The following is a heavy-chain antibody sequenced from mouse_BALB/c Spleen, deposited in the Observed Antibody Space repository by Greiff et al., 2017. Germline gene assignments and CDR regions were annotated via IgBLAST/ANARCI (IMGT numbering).Heavy chain of an antibody. CDR1: GFTFSSYG. CDR2: ISSGGSYT. CDR3: ARQINYYGSSYDYFDY. V-gene: IGHV5-6*01. Sequence: EVKLVESGGDLVKPGGSLKLSCAASGFTFSSYGMSWVRQTPDKRLEWVATISSGGSYTYYPDSVKGRFTISRDNAKNTLYLQMSSLKSEDTAMYYCARQINYYGSSYDYFDYWGQGTTLTVSS. D-gene: IGHD1-1*01. J-gene: IGHJ2*01.